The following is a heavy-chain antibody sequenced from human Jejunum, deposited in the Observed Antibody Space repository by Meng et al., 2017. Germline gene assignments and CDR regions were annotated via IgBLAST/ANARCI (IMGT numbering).Heavy chain of an antibody. V-gene: IGHV4-4*02. CDR2: VYHSGST. CDR3: ARADYVRYFDL. J-gene: IGHJ2*01. D-gene: IGHD3-10*02. CDR1: GGSIESNNW. Sequence: QLHLQESGPGLVQPSETLSLTCAVSGGSIESNNWWTWIRQPPGQGLEWIGEVYHSGSTHYNPSLQSRVTISIDNSKNRFSLSLNSVTAADTAIYYCARADYVRYFDLWGRGTLVTVSS.